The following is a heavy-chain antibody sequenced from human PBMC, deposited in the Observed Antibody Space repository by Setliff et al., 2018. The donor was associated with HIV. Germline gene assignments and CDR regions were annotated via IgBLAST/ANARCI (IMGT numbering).Heavy chain of an antibody. CDR3: ATLDYYGSQTYNLALHY. CDR2: VDPKNGKT. V-gene: IGHV1-69-2*01. J-gene: IGHJ4*02. D-gene: IGHD3-10*01. CDR1: GYTFTDYY. Sequence: GASVKVSCKASGYTFTDYYMHWVQQAPGKGLEWMGRVDPKNGKTLYAENLRGRITITADTSTDTAYMELNSLRSGDTAMYYCATLDYYGSQTYNLALHYWGQGTLVTVSS.